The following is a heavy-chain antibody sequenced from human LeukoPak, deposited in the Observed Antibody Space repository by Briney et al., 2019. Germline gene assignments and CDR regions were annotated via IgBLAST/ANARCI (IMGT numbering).Heavy chain of an antibody. J-gene: IGHJ4*02. V-gene: IGHV3-9*01. CDR2: ISWNSGSI. D-gene: IGHD3-10*01. CDR1: GFTLDDYA. CDR3: AKALYYYGPFDY. Sequence: GGSLRLSCXASGFTLDDYAMHWVRHAPGKGLEWVSGISWNSGSIDYADSVKGRFTISRDNAKNSLYLQMNSLRAEDTALYYCAKALYYYGPFDYWGQGTLVTVSS.